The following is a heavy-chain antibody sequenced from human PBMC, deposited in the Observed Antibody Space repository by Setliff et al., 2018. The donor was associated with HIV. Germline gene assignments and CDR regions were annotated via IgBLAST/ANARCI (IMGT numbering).Heavy chain of an antibody. CDR1: GGTFSSYA. CDR2: IIPIFGTP. D-gene: IGHD6-19*01. V-gene: IGHV1-69*13. J-gene: IGHJ1*01. CDR3: AIGFYRSMRSTEQFKY. Sequence: SVKVSCKVSGGTFSSYAISWVRQAPGQGLEWMGGIIPIFGTPNYAQRFQGRVTITADESTSTAYMELSSLRSEDTAEYRCAIGFYRSMRSTEQFKYWGQGTLVTVSS.